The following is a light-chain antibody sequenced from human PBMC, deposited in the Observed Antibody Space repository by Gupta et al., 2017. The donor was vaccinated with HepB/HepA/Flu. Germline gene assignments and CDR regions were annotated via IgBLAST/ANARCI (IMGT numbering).Light chain of an antibody. V-gene: IGLV1-44*01. CDR2: YND. CDR1: SSNVGRNN. J-gene: IGLJ2*01. CDR3: AAWDTSRNVVV. Sequence: QSVLTQSTSVSGTPGQRVTISCSGSSSNVGRNNVNWYQQLPGTAPKLLIYYNDERPSGVPDRISGPKSGTSASLAISGLQSEDEADYYCAAWDTSRNVVVFGGGTKLTVL.